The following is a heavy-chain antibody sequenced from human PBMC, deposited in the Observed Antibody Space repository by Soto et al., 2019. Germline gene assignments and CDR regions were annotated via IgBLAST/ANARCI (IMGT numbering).Heavy chain of an antibody. CDR1: GYTFTSYG. Sequence: QVQLVQSGAEVKKPGASVKVSCKASGYTFTSYGISWVRQAPGQGLEWMGWISAYNGNTNYAQKLQGRVTMTTDTSTSTAYMELRSLRSDDTAVYYCARDRGSGDYGDYHRFDPWGQGPWSPSPQ. CDR3: ARDRGSGDYGDYHRFDP. J-gene: IGHJ5*02. D-gene: IGHD4-17*01. CDR2: ISAYNGNT. V-gene: IGHV1-18*01.